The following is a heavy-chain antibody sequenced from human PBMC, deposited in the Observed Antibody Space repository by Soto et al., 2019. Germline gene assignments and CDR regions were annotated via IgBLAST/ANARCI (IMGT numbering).Heavy chain of an antibody. CDR1: GFTFSSDA. V-gene: IGHV3-23*01. Sequence: PGGSLRLSCAASGFTFSSDAMSWVRQAPGKGLEWVSAISGSGGSTYYADSVKGRFTISRDNSKNTLYLQMNSLRAEDTAVYYCAKGSSLYYYGSASSTGWGQGTLVTVSS. CDR3: AKGSSLYYYGSASSTG. J-gene: IGHJ4*02. D-gene: IGHD3-10*01. CDR2: ISGSGGST.